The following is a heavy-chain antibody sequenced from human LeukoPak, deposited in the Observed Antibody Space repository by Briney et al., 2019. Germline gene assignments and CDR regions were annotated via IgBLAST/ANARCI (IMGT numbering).Heavy chain of an antibody. D-gene: IGHD2-15*01. J-gene: IGHJ4*02. V-gene: IGHV3-23*01. Sequence: PGGSLRLSCAVSGVTFTNSDMSWVRQAPGKGLEWVSAMSGSDSATHYADSVKDRFIISRDNSKNTLFLQMNSLRAEDTAIYYCVKAKTAVVVPTAPRTYYFDFWGQGTLVTVSS. CDR3: VKAKTAVVVPTAPRTYYFDF. CDR1: GVTFTNSD. CDR2: MSGSDSAT.